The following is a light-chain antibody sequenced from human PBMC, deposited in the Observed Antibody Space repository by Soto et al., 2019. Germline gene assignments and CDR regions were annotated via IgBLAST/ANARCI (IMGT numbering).Light chain of an antibody. CDR3: QQYNNWPPYT. J-gene: IGKJ2*01. Sequence: EIVMTQSPATLSVSPGDRATLSCRASQGVSGNLAWYQQKPGQAPRLLIYGASTRATGIPARFSGSGSGTEFTLTISSLQSEDFAVYYCQQYNNWPPYTFGQGTKLEIK. V-gene: IGKV3-15*01. CDR2: GAS. CDR1: QGVSGN.